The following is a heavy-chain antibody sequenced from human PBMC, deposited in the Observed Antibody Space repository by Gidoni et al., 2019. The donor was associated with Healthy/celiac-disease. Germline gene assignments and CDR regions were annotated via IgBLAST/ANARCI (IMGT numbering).Heavy chain of an antibody. J-gene: IGHJ4*02. D-gene: IGHD1-26*01. CDR2: INHSGST. CDR1: GRSFSGYY. V-gene: IGHV4-34*01. CDR3: ARSPPRGWGFRGPFDY. Sequence: QVQLQQWGAGLLKPSETLSLTCAVYGRSFSGYYWSWIRQPPGKGLEWIGEINHSGSTNYNPSLKSRVTISVDTSKNQFSLKLSSVTAADTAVYYCARSPPRGWGFRGPFDYWGQGTLVTVSS.